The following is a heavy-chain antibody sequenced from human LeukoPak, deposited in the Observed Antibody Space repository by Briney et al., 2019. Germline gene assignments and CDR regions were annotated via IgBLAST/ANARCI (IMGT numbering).Heavy chain of an antibody. Sequence: PSETLSLTCTVSGYSISSGYYWGWIRQPPGKGLEWIGSIYHSGSTYYNPSLKSRVTISVDTSKNQFSLKLSSVTAADTAVYYCARGLEGSGSYYYYMDVWGKGTTVTVSS. V-gene: IGHV4-38-2*02. CDR3: ARGLEGSGSYYYYMDV. J-gene: IGHJ6*03. D-gene: IGHD3-10*01. CDR2: IYHSGST. CDR1: GYSISSGYY.